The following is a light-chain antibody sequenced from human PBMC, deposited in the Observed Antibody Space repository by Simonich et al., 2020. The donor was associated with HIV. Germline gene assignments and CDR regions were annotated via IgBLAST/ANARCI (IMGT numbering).Light chain of an antibody. CDR1: SGDVGVYNY. Sequence: QSHLTQPASVAGSPGQSVTISCTGTSGDVGVYNYVSWYQQHPAKAPKLMIYEVNKRPSGVPDRFSGSKSGNTASLTVSGLQAEDEADYYCSSYAGSNNLVFGGGTKLTVL. CDR3: SSYAGSNNLV. V-gene: IGLV2-8*01. J-gene: IGLJ3*02. CDR2: EVN.